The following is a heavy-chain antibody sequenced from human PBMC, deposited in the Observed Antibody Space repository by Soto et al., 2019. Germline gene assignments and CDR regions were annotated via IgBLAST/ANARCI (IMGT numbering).Heavy chain of an antibody. CDR2: IYSGGTT. V-gene: IGHV3-53*02. D-gene: IGHD1-26*01. CDR3: ARRYIVGVTGDY. CDR1: GFSVSSNY. Sequence: EVQLVETGGGMFQPGGSLRLSCAVSGFSVSSNYMSWVRQAPGKGLEWVSLIYSGGTTSYADSVKGRFIISRDSSKNTLFLQMNSLRVEDTAVYYCARRYIVGVTGDYWGQGTLVTVSS. J-gene: IGHJ4*02.